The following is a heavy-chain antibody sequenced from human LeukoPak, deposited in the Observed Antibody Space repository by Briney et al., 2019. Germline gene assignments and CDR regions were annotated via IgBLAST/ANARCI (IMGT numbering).Heavy chain of an antibody. Sequence: GGSLRLSCAASGFTFSSYAMHWVRQAPGKGLEWVAVISYDGSNKYYADSVKGRFTISRDNSKNTLHLQMNSLRAEDTAVYYCARAGLLVYWGQGTLVTVSS. D-gene: IGHD3-22*01. V-gene: IGHV3-30-3*01. CDR2: ISYDGSNK. CDR3: ARAGLLVY. CDR1: GFTFSSYA. J-gene: IGHJ4*02.